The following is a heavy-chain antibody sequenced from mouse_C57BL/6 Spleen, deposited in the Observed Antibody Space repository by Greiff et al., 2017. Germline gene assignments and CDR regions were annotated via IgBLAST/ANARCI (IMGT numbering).Heavy chain of an antibody. CDR2: IYPGDGDT. Sequence: VQLQESGPELVKPGASVKISCKASGYAFRSSWMNWVKQRPGKGLEGIGRIYPGDGDTNYNGKFKGKATLTADKSSSTAYMQLSSLTSEDSAVYFFARWILARYFDYWGQGTTLTVSS. D-gene: IGHD3-1*01. CDR1: GYAFRSSW. J-gene: IGHJ2*01. CDR3: ARWILARYFDY. V-gene: IGHV1-82*01.